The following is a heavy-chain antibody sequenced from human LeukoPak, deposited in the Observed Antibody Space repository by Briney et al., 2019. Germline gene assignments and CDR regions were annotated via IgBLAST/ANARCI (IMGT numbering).Heavy chain of an antibody. CDR3: ASAGEPPFDY. D-gene: IGHD7-27*01. J-gene: IGHJ4*02. Sequence: HPGGSLRLACAASGFTVSSNYMSWVRQAPGKGLEWVSVIYSGGSTYYADSVKGRFTISRDNSKNTLYLQMSSLRAKDTAVYYCASAGEPPFDYWGQGTLVTVSS. CDR1: GFTVSSNY. V-gene: IGHV3-66*02. CDR2: IYSGGST.